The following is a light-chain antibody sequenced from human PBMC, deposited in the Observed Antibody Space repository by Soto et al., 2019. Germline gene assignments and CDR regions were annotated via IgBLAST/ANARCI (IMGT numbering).Light chain of an antibody. CDR1: QSLSSSF. J-gene: IGKJ1*01. CDR2: GAS. Sequence: DMVLTQSPDTLSLSPGERATLSCSASQSLSSSFLAWYQHKPGQAPRLLIHGASSRATGIPDRFSGSGSGTDFTLIISRLEPEDFEVYYCHQYGSPPQTFGQGTQLETK. V-gene: IGKV3-20*01. CDR3: HQYGSPPQT.